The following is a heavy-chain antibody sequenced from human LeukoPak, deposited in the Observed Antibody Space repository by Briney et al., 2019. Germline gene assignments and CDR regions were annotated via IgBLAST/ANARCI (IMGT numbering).Heavy chain of an antibody. CDR2: IYYSGST. CDR1: GGSISSYY. Sequence: KTSETLSLTCTVSGGSISSYYWSWIRQPPGKGLEWIGYIYYSGSTYYNPSLKSRVTISLDTSKNQFSLKLSSVTAADTAVYYCARRLIAAAATDYWGQGTLVTVSS. CDR3: ARRLIAAAATDY. J-gene: IGHJ4*02. D-gene: IGHD6-13*01. V-gene: IGHV4-59*12.